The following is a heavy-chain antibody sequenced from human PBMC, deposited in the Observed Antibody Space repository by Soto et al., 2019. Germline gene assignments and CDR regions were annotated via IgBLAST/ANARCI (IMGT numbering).Heavy chain of an antibody. D-gene: IGHD1-20*01. CDR2: IYHSGIT. CDR1: GGSINSGGYF. CDR3: ESFHNTSPGWFDP. V-gene: IGHV4-31*03. Sequence: SETLSLTCSVSGGSINSGGYFWSWIRQHPGKGLECIGYIYHSGITYYNPSLKSRVTISVDTSKNEFSLQLRSETAADTAVYFCESFHNTSPGWFDPWGQGTLVTVSS. J-gene: IGHJ5*02.